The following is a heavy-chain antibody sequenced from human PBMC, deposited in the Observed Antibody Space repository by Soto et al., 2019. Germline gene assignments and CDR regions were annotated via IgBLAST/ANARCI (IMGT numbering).Heavy chain of an antibody. V-gene: IGHV4-34*01. Sequence: QVQLQQWGAGLLKPSETLSLTCAVYGGSFSGYYWGWIRQPPGKGLEWLGEINHSGSTNYNPSLKSRVTISVDTSKYQCSVKLSSVTAADTAVYYCARGLIVLVVAATGRWFDPWGQGTLVTVSS. CDR1: GGSFSGYY. J-gene: IGHJ5*02. D-gene: IGHD2-15*01. CDR3: ARGLIVLVVAATGRWFDP. CDR2: INHSGST.